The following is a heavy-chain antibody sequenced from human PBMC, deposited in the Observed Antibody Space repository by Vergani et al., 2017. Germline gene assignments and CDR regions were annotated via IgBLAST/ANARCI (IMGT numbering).Heavy chain of an antibody. CDR2: INPNSGGT. D-gene: IGHD2-2*01. J-gene: IGHJ6*02. CDR1: GYTFTGYY. Sequence: QVQLVQSGAEVKKPGASVEVSCKASGYTFTGYYMHWVRQAPGQGLEWMGWINPNSGGTNYAQKFQGRVTMTRDTSISTAYMELSRLRSDDTAVYYCARPIVVXPAASRYYYYGIDVWGQGSTVTVSS. V-gene: IGHV1-2*02. CDR3: ARPIVVXPAASRYYYYGIDV.